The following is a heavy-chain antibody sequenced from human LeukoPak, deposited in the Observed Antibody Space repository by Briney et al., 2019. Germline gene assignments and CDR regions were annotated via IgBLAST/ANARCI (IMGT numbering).Heavy chain of an antibody. CDR1: GYTFTSYG. Sequence: ASVKVSCKASGYTFTSYGISWVRQAPGQGLEWMGWISAYNGNTNYAQKLQGRVTMTTDTSTSTAYMELRSLRSDDTAVYYCARDPNIAAAAPWAFDIWGQGTMVTVSS. D-gene: IGHD6-13*01. J-gene: IGHJ3*02. CDR3: ARDPNIAAAAPWAFDI. V-gene: IGHV1-18*01. CDR2: ISAYNGNT.